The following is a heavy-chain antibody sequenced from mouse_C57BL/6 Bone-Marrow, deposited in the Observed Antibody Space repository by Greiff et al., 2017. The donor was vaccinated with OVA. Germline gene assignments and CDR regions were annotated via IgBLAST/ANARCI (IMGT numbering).Heavy chain of an antibody. J-gene: IGHJ1*03. CDR1: GFSLTSYG. Sequence: VQLQESGPGLVAPSQRLSITCTVSGFSLTSYGVDWVRQPPGKGLEWLGVIWGGGSTNYNSALMSRLSISKDNSKSQVFLKMNSLQTDDTAMYYCAKRGGTTVVATGYWYFDVWGTGTTVTVSS. CDR3: AKRGGTTVVATGYWYFDV. D-gene: IGHD1-1*01. CDR2: IWGGGST. V-gene: IGHV2-9*01.